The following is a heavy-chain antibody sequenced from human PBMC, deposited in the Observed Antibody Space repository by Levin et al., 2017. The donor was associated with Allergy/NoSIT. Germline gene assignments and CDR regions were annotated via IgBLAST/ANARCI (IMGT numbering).Heavy chain of an antibody. CDR3: ASGRFTSGWYPAYFDY. J-gene: IGHJ4*02. Sequence: PGGSLRLSCAASGFSFSNTWMSWVRLAPGKGMEWVANIKPDGSRTYYMDSVKGRFTISRDNARISLFLQMNSLSVEDTAVYYCASGRFTSGWYPAYFDYWGQGTLVTVYS. CDR2: IKPDGSRT. D-gene: IGHD6-19*01. V-gene: IGHV3-7*02. CDR1: GFSFSNTW.